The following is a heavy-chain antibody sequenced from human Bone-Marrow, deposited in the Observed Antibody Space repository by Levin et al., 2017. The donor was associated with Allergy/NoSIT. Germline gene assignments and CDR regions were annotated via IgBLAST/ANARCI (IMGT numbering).Heavy chain of an antibody. J-gene: IGHJ4*02. D-gene: IGHD6-13*01. Sequence: GESLKISCKASAYTFARYAINWVRQAPGQGLEWVGWISAYNGNTNYAQKFQGRVTMTTDTSASTAYMELRSLRSDDTAIYYCARDGEEQLVRIIDYWGQGTLVTVSS. V-gene: IGHV1-18*01. CDR1: AYTFARYA. CDR3: ARDGEEQLVRIIDY. CDR2: ISAYNGNT.